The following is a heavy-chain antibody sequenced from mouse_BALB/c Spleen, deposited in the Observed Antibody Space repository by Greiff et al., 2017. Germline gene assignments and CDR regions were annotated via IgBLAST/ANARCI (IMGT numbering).Heavy chain of an antibody. CDR3: AKHGGSTTVVVDAMDY. CDR1: GFSLTDYG. CDR2: IWGGGST. J-gene: IGHJ4*01. D-gene: IGHD1-1*01. Sequence: QVQLKQSGPGLVAPSQSLSITCTASGFSLTDYGVSWIRQPPGKGLEWLGVIWGGGSTYYNSALKSRLSISKDNSKSQVFLKMNSLQTDDTAMYYCAKHGGSTTVVVDAMDYWGQGTSVTVSS. V-gene: IGHV2-6-5*01.